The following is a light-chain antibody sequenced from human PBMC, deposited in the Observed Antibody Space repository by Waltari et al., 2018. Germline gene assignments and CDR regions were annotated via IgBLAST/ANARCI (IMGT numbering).Light chain of an antibody. J-gene: IGLJ2*01. CDR1: LLATKY. Sequence: SYELTQPSSVSVSPGQTARITCSGDLLATKYARWFQQKPGQAPVLVIHKDSERPSGIPERFSVSSSGTTVTLTISGAQVEDEADYYCYSAADNNRVFGGGTKLTVL. CDR3: YSAADNNRV. CDR2: KDS. V-gene: IGLV3-27*01.